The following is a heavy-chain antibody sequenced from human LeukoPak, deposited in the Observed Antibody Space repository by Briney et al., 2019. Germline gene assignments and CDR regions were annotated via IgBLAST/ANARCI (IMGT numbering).Heavy chain of an antibody. CDR1: GGSISSYY. Sequence: PSETLSLTCTVSGGSISSYYWSWIRQPPGKGLEWIGYIYYSGSTNYNPSLKSRVTISVDTSKNQFSLKLSSVTAADTAVYYCARIPVITTVRGVILYYYYGMDVWGQGTTVTVSS. V-gene: IGHV4-59*08. D-gene: IGHD3-10*01. CDR3: ARIPVITTVRGVILYYYYGMDV. CDR2: IYYSGST. J-gene: IGHJ6*02.